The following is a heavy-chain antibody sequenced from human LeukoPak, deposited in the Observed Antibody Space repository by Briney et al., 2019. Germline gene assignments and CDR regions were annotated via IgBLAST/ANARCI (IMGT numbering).Heavy chain of an antibody. Sequence: PSETLSLTCTVSGGSISSSSYYWGWIRQPPGKGLEWIGSIYYSGSTYYNPSLKSRVTISVDTSKNQFSLKLSSVTAADTAVYYCARTYTVVINYWGQGTLVTVSS. CDR2: IYYSGST. D-gene: IGHD4-23*01. V-gene: IGHV4-39*01. CDR3: ARTYTVVINY. J-gene: IGHJ4*02. CDR1: GGSISSSSYY.